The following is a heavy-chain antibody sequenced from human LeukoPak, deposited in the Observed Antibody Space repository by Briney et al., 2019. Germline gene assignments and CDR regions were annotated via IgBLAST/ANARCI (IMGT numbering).Heavy chain of an antibody. D-gene: IGHD3-10*01. CDR2: TYYSGST. Sequence: NPSETLSLTCTVSGGSISSHYWSWIRQPPGKGLEWIGYTYYSGSTNYNPSLKSRVTISVDTSKNQFSLKLSSVTAADTAVYYCASVGSGSYYNFDYWGQGTLVTVSS. J-gene: IGHJ4*02. CDR3: ASVGSGSYYNFDY. V-gene: IGHV4-59*11. CDR1: GGSISSHY.